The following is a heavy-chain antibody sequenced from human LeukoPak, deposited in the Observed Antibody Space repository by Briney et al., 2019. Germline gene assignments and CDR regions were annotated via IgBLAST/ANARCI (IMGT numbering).Heavy chain of an antibody. CDR2: TYYSGTT. V-gene: IGHV4-39*01. D-gene: IGHD2-2*01. Sequence: SETLSLTCTVSGGSISSRSFYWGWLRQPPGRGLEWIGTTYYSGTTYYNPSLKSRVTISVDTSKNQFSLKLSSVTAADTAVYYCARQRTRDCSSTSCYSVNWFDPWGQGTLVTVSS. J-gene: IGHJ5*02. CDR1: GGSISSRSFY. CDR3: ARQRTRDCSSTSCYSVNWFDP.